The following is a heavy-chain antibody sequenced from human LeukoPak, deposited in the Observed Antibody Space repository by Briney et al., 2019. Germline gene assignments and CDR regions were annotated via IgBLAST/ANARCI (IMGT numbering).Heavy chain of an antibody. CDR2: IYYNGRT. Sequence: SETLSLTCSVSGASISSSYWSWIRQPPGEGLQWIGNIYYNGRTNYNPSLKSRVTMSLDTSKNHFSLNLRSVTAADRAVYYCARDLAAVGSGLDPWGQGTLVTVSS. CDR1: GASISSSY. V-gene: IGHV4-59*01. J-gene: IGHJ5*02. D-gene: IGHD6-13*01. CDR3: ARDLAAVGSGLDP.